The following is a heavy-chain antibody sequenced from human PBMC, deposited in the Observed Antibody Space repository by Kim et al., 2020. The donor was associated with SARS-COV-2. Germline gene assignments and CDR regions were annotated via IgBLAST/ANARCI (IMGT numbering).Heavy chain of an antibody. J-gene: IGHJ6*02. D-gene: IGHD5-12*01. CDR3: AKGIGGYRYYYYGMDV. CDR2: ISGSGGST. CDR1: GFTFSSYA. V-gene: IGHV3-23*01. Sequence: GGSLRLSCAASGFTFSSYAMSWVRQAPGKGLEWVSAISGSGGSTYYADSVKGRFTISRDNSKNTLYLQMNSLRAEDTAVYYCAKGIGGYRYYYYGMDVWGQGTTVTVSS.